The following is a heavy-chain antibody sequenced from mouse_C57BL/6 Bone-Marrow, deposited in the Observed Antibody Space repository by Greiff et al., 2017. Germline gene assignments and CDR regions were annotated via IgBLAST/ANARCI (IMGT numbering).Heavy chain of an antibody. CDR3: ARDGYYEKNAMDY. CDR2: IYPRSGNT. V-gene: IGHV1-81*01. D-gene: IGHD2-3*01. J-gene: IGHJ4*01. CDR1: GYTFTSYG. Sequence: VQLQQSGAELARPGASVKLSCKASGYTFTSYGISWVKQRTGQGLEWIGEIYPRSGNTYYNEKFKGKATLTADKSASTAYMELRSLTSEDSAVYFCARDGYYEKNAMDYWGQGTSVTVSS.